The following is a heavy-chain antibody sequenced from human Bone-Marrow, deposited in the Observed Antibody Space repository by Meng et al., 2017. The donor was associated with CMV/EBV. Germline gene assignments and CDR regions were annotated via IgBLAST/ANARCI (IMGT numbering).Heavy chain of an antibody. CDR1: GFTFDDYG. CDR3: ARDLRHYHYGMDV. CDR2: INWNGGST. V-gene: IGHV3-20*04. Sequence: GESLKISCAASGFTFDDYGMSWVRQAPGKGLEWVSGINWNGGSTGYADSVKGRFTISRDNAKNSLYLQINSLRVEDTAVYYCARDLRHYHYGMDVWGQGTTVTVSS. D-gene: IGHD6-6*01. J-gene: IGHJ6*02.